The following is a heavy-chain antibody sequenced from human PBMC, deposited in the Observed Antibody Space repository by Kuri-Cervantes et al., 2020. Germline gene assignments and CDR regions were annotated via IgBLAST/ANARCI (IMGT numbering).Heavy chain of an antibody. J-gene: IGHJ4*02. CDR2: IRYDGGNK. D-gene: IGHD4-17*01. CDR3: AKDRVPWRVTTNDY. V-gene: IGHV3-30*02. Sequence: GGSLRLSCAASGFTFSSYGMHWVRQAPGKGLEWVAFIRYDGGNKNHVGSVKGRLTISRDNSKNTLYLQMNSLRAEDTAVYYCAKDRVPWRVTTNDYWGQGTLVTVSS. CDR1: GFTFSSYG.